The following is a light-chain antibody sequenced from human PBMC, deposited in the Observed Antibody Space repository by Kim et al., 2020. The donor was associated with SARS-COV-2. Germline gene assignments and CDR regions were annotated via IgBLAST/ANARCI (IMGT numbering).Light chain of an antibody. V-gene: IGKV1-39*01. CDR3: QQTFSTQYS. CDR2: GAS. J-gene: IGKJ2*03. Sequence: SSSLGDRVTITCRATQSVSSNLNWYQQRPGKAPRLLIYGASTLQSGVPSRFSGSGSGTGFTLTISSLQPEDFAIYYCQQTFSTQYSFGQGTKLEI. CDR1: QSVSSN.